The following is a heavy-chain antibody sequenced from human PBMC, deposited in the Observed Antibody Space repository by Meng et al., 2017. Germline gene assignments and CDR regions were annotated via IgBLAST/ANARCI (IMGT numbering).Heavy chain of an antibody. V-gene: IGHV4-59*01. CDR2: IYYSGST. J-gene: IGHJ3*02. Sequence: ESLKISCTVSGGSISSYYWSWIRQPPGKGLEWIGYIYYSGSTNYNPSLKSRVTISVDTSKNQFSLKLSSVTAADTAVYYCARVWRSSWYGPSAFDIWGQGTMVTVSS. CDR3: ARVWRSSWYGPSAFDI. D-gene: IGHD6-13*01. CDR1: GGSISSYY.